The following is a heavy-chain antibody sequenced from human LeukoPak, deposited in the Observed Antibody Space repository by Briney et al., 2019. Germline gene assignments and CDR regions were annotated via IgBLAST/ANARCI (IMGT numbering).Heavy chain of an antibody. CDR2: IIPIFGTA. D-gene: IGHD2-2*02. V-gene: IGHV1-69*13. J-gene: IGHJ3*02. CDR1: GGTFSSYA. Sequence: SVKVSCKASGGTFSSYAISWVRQAPGQGLEWMGGIIPIFGTANYAQKFQGRVTITADESSSTAYMELSSLRSEDTAVYYCARDQGYCSSTSCYTRDAFDIWGQGTMVTVSS. CDR3: ARDQGYCSSTSCYTRDAFDI.